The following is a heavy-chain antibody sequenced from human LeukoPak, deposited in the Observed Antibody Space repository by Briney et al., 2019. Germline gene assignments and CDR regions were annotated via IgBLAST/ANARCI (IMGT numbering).Heavy chain of an antibody. J-gene: IGHJ4*02. Sequence: ASLKVSCKASGYTFSGYYVHWVRQAPGEGLEWMGWLSPKSGATKYAQKFQGRVTLTRDLSLSTAYMELNSLTSDDTAVYYCARDTYGGSYFPLPYWGQGALVTVSS. V-gene: IGHV1-2*02. CDR2: LSPKSGAT. CDR1: GYTFSGYY. CDR3: ARDTYGGSYFPLPY. D-gene: IGHD1-26*01.